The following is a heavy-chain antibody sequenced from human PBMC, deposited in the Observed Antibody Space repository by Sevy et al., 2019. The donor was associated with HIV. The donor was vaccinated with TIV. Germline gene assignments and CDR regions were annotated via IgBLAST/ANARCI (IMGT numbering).Heavy chain of an antibody. CDR1: GYTFTSYW. J-gene: IGHJ6*02. V-gene: IGHV5-51*01. Sequence: GESLKISCKGSGYTFTSYWIGWVRQMPGKGLEWMGIIYPDDSDTRYSPSFQGQVTISADKSISTAYLQWSSLKASGTAMYYCARHHASYGVTGYYYYYGLDVWGQGTTVTVSS. CDR2: IYPDDSDT. CDR3: ARHHASYGVTGYYYYYGLDV. D-gene: IGHD4-17*01.